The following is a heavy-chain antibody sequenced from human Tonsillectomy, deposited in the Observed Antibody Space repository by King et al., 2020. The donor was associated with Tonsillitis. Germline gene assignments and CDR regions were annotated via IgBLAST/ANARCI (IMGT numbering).Heavy chain of an antibody. CDR2: ISYVVSNT. CDR3: AKDRLFANYYYYGMDV. D-gene: IGHD2/OR15-2a*01. Sequence: VQLVESGGGVVQPGRSLRLSCAASGFSFSSYGMHWVRHAPGKGLEWVAIISYVVSNTYSADSVKGRFTISRDNSKNTRYLQMNSLTTEDTAVYYCAKDRLFANYYYYGMDVWGQGTTVTVSS. V-gene: IGHV3-30*18. CDR1: GFSFSSYG. J-gene: IGHJ6*02.